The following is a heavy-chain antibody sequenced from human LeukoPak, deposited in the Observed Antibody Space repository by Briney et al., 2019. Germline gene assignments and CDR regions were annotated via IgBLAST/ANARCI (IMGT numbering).Heavy chain of an antibody. D-gene: IGHD2-15*01. CDR3: ARDSVLTEDAFDI. J-gene: IGHJ3*02. V-gene: IGHV3-21*04. CDR2: ISSSSSYI. Sequence: PGGSLRLSCAASGFTFSSYSMNWVRQAPGKGLEWVSSISSSSSYIYYADSVKGRFTISRDNAKNSLYLQMNSLRAEDTAVYYCARDSVLTEDAFDIWGQGTMVTVSS. CDR1: GFTFSSYS.